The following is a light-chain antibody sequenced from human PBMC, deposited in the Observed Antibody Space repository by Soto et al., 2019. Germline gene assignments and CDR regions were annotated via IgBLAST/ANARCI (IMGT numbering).Light chain of an antibody. CDR1: QSVSSTY. CDR2: GAS. CDR3: QQYNTWRT. J-gene: IGKJ1*01. V-gene: IGKV3-15*01. Sequence: EIVLTQSPATLSLSPWERATLSCRASQSVSSTYLGWYQQQPGQPPRLLIYGASTRATGIPARFSGSGSGTEFTLTISSLQSEDFAVYYCQQYNTWRTFGQGTKVDIK.